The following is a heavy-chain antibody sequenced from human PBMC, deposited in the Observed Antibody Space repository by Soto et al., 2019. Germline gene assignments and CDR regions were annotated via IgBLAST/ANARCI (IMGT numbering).Heavy chain of an antibody. J-gene: IGHJ6*03. Sequence: EVQLLESGGGLVQPGGSLRLSCAASGFTFSSYAMSWVRQAPGKGLEWVSAISGSGGGTYYADSVKGRFTISRDNSKNPLYLQMNSLRAEDTAVYYCAKDPRFLEGPYYYYYMDVWGKGTTVTVSS. V-gene: IGHV3-23*01. CDR3: AKDPRFLEGPYYYYYMDV. CDR2: ISGSGGGT. D-gene: IGHD3-3*01. CDR1: GFTFSSYA.